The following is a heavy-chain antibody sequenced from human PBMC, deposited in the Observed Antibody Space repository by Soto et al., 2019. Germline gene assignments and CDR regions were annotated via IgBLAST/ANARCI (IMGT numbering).Heavy chain of an antibody. D-gene: IGHD3-9*01. J-gene: IGHJ5*02. V-gene: IGHV4-31*03. Sequence: SETLSLTCTVSGGSISSGGYYWSWIRQHPGKGLEWIGYIYYGGSTYYNPSLKSRVTISVDTSKNQFSLKLSSVTAADTAVYYCARTRYYDILTGYSPYGWFDPWGQGTLVTVSS. CDR1: GGSISSGGYY. CDR3: ARTRYYDILTGYSPYGWFDP. CDR2: IYYGGST.